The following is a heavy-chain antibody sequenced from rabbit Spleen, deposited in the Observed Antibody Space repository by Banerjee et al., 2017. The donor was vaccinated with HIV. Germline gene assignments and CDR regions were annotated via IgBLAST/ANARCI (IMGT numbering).Heavy chain of an antibody. CDR2: INTATGKA. J-gene: IGHJ4*01. Sequence: QEQLVESGGGLVQPTGSLTLTCKASGFSFGDRDVMCWVRQAPGKGLEWIACINTATGKAVYATWAKGRFTISKTSSTTVTLQMTSLTVADTATYFCARDLAAWNSGSYAFNLWGPGTLVTVS. CDR1: GFSFGDRDV. V-gene: IGHV1S45*01. D-gene: IGHD1-1*01. CDR3: ARDLAAWNSGSYAFNL.